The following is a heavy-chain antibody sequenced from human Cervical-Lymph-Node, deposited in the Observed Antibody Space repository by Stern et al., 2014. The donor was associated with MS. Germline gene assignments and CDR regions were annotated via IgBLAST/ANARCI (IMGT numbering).Heavy chain of an antibody. CDR1: GGSIASSSYY. CDR3: AREDYDGSGHPYYYGLDV. J-gene: IGHJ6*02. D-gene: IGHD3-22*01. V-gene: IGHV4-61*02. Sequence: QLQLQESGPGLVKPSQTLSLTCTVSGGSIASSSYYWSWIRQPAGKGLEWIGRIFTSGSTNYHTSLQCGIALSVDPSKNHFSLRLSSVTAADTAVYYCAREDYDGSGHPYYYGLDVWGQGTTVTVSS. CDR2: IFTSGST.